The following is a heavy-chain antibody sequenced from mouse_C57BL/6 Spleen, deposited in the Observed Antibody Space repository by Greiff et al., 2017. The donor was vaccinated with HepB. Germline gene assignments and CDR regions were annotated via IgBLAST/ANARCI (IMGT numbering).Heavy chain of an antibody. J-gene: IGHJ2*01. V-gene: IGHV1-82*01. CDR1: GYAFSSSW. CDR2: IYPGDGDT. CDR3: ARSDYYGSSLYYCDY. Sequence: QVQLQQSGPELVKPGASVKISCKASGYAFSSSWMNWVKQRPGKGLEWIGRIYPGDGDTNYNGKFKGKATLTADKSSSTAYMQLSSLTSEDSAVYFCARSDYYGSSLYYCDYWGQGTTLTVSS. D-gene: IGHD1-1*01.